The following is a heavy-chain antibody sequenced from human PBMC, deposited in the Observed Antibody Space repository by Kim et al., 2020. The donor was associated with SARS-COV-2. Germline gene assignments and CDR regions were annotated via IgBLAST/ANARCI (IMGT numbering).Heavy chain of an antibody. CDR1: GGTFSSYA. Sequence: SVKVSCKASGGTFSSYAISWVRQAPGQGLEWMGGIIPIFGTANYAQKFQGRVTITADESTSTAYMELSSLRSEDTAVYYCARKERSNYDFWSGYYFGYFDLWGRGTLVTVSS. CDR3: ARKERSNYDFWSGYYFGYFDL. J-gene: IGHJ2*01. V-gene: IGHV1-69*13. D-gene: IGHD3-3*01. CDR2: IIPIFGTA.